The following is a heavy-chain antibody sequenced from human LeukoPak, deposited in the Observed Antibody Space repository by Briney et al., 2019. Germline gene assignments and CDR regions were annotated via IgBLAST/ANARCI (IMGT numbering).Heavy chain of an antibody. D-gene: IGHD2-2*02. CDR3: ARDEMRCSSTSCYTGYYYGMDV. Sequence: TVSVSCEASGGTFSSYDISCVPHPPARGLECIVSILPIFGIANYTQKFQGRVTITADKSTSTAYMELSSLRSEDTAVYYCARDEMRCSSTSCYTGYYYGMDVWGQGTTVTVSS. CDR2: ILPIFGIA. J-gene: IGHJ6*02. CDR1: GGTFSSYD. V-gene: IGHV1-69*04.